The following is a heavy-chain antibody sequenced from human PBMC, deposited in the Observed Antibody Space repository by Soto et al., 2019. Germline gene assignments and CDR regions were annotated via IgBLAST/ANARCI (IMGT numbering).Heavy chain of an antibody. V-gene: IGHV3-74*01. D-gene: IGHD4-17*01. Sequence: PGVSLRLSCAASGFTFSSYWMHWVRQAPGKGLVWVSRINSDRSSTSYADSVKGRFTISRDNAKNTLYLQMNSLRAEDTAVYYCARGPHTVTTYYYYGMDVWGQGTTVTVSS. CDR1: GFTFSSYW. J-gene: IGHJ6*02. CDR2: INSDRSST. CDR3: ARGPHTVTTYYYYGMDV.